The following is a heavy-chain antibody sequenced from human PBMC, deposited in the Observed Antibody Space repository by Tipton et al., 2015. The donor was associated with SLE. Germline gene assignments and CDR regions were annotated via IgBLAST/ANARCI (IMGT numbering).Heavy chain of an antibody. CDR1: GGSISSGSHY. J-gene: IGHJ3*01. V-gene: IGHV4-61*02. Sequence: LRLSCTVSGGSISSGSHYWSWIRQPAGKGLEWIGRIYTSGSTNYSPSLKSRVTISEDTSKNQFSLKLSSVTAADTATYYCARDNAIFGLTLRFPCKAFDVWGQGTMVTVSS. CDR2: IYTSGST. CDR3: ARDNAIFGLTLRFPCKAFDV. D-gene: IGHD3-3*01.